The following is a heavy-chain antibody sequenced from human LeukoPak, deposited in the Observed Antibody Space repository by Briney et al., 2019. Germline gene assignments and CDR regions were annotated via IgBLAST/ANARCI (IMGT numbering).Heavy chain of an antibody. D-gene: IGHD6-13*01. J-gene: IGHJ3*02. V-gene: IGHV3-11*04. CDR2: ISSSGSTI. CDR1: GXSISSSSYY. CDR3: ARDQGYDAFDI. Sequence: LSLTWTVSGXSISSSSYYWGWIRQPPGKGLEWVSFISSSGSTIYYADSVKGRFTISRDNAKNSLYLQMNSLRDEDTAVYYCARDQGYDAFDIWGQGTMVTVSS.